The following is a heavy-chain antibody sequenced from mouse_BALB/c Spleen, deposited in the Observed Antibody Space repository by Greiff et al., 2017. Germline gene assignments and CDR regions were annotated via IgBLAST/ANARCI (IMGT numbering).Heavy chain of an antibody. J-gene: IGHJ4*01. CDR3: TRRGTTATYYYAMDY. CDR1: GFTFSNYW. V-gene: IGHV6-6*02. CDR2: IRLKSNNYAT. Sequence: EVKLMESGGGLVQPGGSMKLSCVASGFTFSNYWMNWVRQSPEKGLEWVAEIRLKSNNYATHYAESVKGRFTISRDDSKSSVYLQMNNLRAEDTGIYYCTRRGTTATYYYAMDYWGQGTSVTVSS. D-gene: IGHD1-2*01.